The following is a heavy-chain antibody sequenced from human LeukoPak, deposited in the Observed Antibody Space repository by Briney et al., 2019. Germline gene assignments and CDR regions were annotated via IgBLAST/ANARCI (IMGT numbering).Heavy chain of an antibody. CDR1: GYTFTGYY. D-gene: IGHD2-15*01. Sequence: GASVKVSCKASGYTFTGYYMHWVRQAPGQGLEWMGWINPNSGGTNYAQKFQGWVTMTRDTSISTAYMELSRLRSDDTAVYYCARNFGSGKGPYFDYWGQGTLVTVSS. CDR2: INPNSGGT. J-gene: IGHJ4*02. CDR3: ARNFGSGKGPYFDY. V-gene: IGHV1-2*04.